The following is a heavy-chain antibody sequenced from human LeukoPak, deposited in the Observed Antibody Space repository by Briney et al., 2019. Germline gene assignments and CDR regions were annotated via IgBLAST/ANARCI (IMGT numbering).Heavy chain of an antibody. CDR2: ISYDGSNK. CDR3: AKEIDDTSGWNDY. D-gene: IGHD3-22*01. J-gene: IGHJ4*02. CDR1: GFTFSSYA. V-gene: IGHV3-30-3*01. Sequence: PGGSLRLSCAASGFTFSSYAMHWVRQAPGKGLEWVAVISYDGSNKYYADSVKGRFTISRDNSKNTLYLQMNSLRAEDTAIYYCAKEIDDTSGWNDYWGQGTLVTVSS.